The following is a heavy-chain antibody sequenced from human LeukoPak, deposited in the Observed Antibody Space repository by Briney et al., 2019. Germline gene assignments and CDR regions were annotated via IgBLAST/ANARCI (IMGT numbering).Heavy chain of an antibody. J-gene: IGHJ4*02. V-gene: IGHV1-2*04. CDR1: GYTFTGYY. CDR3: ARGKDWDYSTTYYFDY. Sequence: ASVKVSCKASGYTFTGYYMHWVRQAPGQGLEWMGWINPNSGGTNYAQKFQGWVTMTRDTSISTAYMELSSLRSEDTAVYYCARGKDWDYSTTYYFDYWGQGALVTVSS. D-gene: IGHD4-11*01. CDR2: INPNSGGT.